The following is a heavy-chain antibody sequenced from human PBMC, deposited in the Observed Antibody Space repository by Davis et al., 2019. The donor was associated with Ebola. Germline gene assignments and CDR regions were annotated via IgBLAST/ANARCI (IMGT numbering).Heavy chain of an antibody. CDR2: IKQDGSEK. V-gene: IGHV3-7*03. J-gene: IGHJ6*02. CDR3: ARERYCSGGSCFRTYGMDV. CDR1: GFTFSSYW. Sequence: GGSLRLSCSASGFTFSSYWMSWVRQAPGKGLEWVANIKQDGSEKYYVDSVKGRFTISRDNAKNSLYLQMNSLRAEDTAVYYCARERYCSGGSCFRTYGMDVWGQGTTVTVSS. D-gene: IGHD2-15*01.